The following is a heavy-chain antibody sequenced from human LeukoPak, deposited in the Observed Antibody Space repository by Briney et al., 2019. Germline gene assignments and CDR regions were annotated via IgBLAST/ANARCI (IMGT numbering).Heavy chain of an antibody. CDR2: INPNSGGT. CDR3: AREEGPRDYSNYVHFDY. Sequence: ASVKVSCKASGHTFTGYYMHWVRQAPGQGLEWMGWINPNSGGTNYAQKFQGRVTMTRDTSISTAYMELSRLRSDDTAVYYCAREEGPRDYSNYVHFDYWGQGTLVTVSS. D-gene: IGHD4-11*01. V-gene: IGHV1-2*02. CDR1: GHTFTGYY. J-gene: IGHJ4*02.